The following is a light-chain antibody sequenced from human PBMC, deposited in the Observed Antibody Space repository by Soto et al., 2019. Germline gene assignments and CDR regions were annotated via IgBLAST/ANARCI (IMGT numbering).Light chain of an antibody. CDR2: AAS. CDR3: QQLNSYPIT. CDR1: QGISTY. J-gene: IGKJ5*01. V-gene: IGKV1-39*01. Sequence: DIQMTQSPSSLSASVGDRVTITCRASQGISTYLNWYQQKPGKAPKLLIYAASSLQSGVPSRFSGSGSETDFTLTISSLQPEDFATYYCQQLNSYPITFGQGTRLEIK.